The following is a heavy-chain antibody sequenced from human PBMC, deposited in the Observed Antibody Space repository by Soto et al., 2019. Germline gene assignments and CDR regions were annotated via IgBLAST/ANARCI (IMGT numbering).Heavy chain of an antibody. D-gene: IGHD2-15*01. CDR3: ARHPLGYCSGGSCLYFDY. CDR2: IYYSGST. Sequence: SETLSLTCTVSGGSISSGGYYWSWIRQHPGKGLEWIGYIYYSGSTYYNPSLKSRVTISVDTSKNQFSLKLSSVTAADTAVYYCARHPLGYCSGGSCLYFDYWGQGTLVTVS. V-gene: IGHV4-31*03. J-gene: IGHJ4*02. CDR1: GGSISSGGYY.